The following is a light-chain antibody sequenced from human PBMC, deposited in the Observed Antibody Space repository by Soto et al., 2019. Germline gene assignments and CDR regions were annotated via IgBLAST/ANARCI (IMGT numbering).Light chain of an antibody. Sequence: DIQMNQSPSTLSASVGDTVTITCRASQRMSGWLAWHQQKPGKAPKLLIYAASSLQSGVPSRFGGSGSGTDFTLTISSLQPEDFATYYCQQANSFPLTFGGGTKVDIK. CDR2: AAS. J-gene: IGKJ4*01. V-gene: IGKV1-12*01. CDR1: QRMSGW. CDR3: QQANSFPLT.